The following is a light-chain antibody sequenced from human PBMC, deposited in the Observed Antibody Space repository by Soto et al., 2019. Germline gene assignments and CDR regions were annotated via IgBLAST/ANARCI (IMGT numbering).Light chain of an antibody. CDR1: QSISSY. V-gene: IGKV1-39*01. Sequence: DIQMTQSPSSLSASVGDRVTITCRASQSISSYLNWYQQKPGKAPKLLIYAASSLQSGVPSRFRGSGSGTNFTLTISSLQPKDFETYYCQQSYSTLLPFGGGTKVEIK. J-gene: IGKJ4*01. CDR2: AAS. CDR3: QQSYSTLLP.